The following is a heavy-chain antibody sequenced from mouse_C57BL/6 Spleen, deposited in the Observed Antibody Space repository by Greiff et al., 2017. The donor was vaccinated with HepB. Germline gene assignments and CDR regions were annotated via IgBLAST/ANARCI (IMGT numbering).Heavy chain of an antibody. CDR2: ISYDGSN. CDR3: ASYYSNPAWFAY. D-gene: IGHD2-5*01. V-gene: IGHV3-6*01. Sequence: EVQLQQSGPGLVKPSQSLSLTCSVTGYSITSGYYWNWIRQFPGNKLEWMGYISYDGSNNYNPSLKNRISITRDTSKNQFFLKLNSVTTEDTATYYCASYYSNPAWFAYWGQGTLVTVSA. CDR1: GYSITSGYY. J-gene: IGHJ3*01.